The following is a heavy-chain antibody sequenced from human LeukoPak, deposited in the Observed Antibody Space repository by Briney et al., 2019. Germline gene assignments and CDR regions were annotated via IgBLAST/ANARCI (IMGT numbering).Heavy chain of an antibody. CDR3: ARGTYYYDSSGYVSGYFDY. CDR1: GGSISSGGYY. D-gene: IGHD3-22*01. Sequence: PSQTLSLTCTVSGGSISSGGYYWGWIRQHPGKGLEWIGYIYYSGSTYYNPPLKSRVTISVDTSKNQFSLKLSSVTAADTAVYYCARGTYYYDSSGYVSGYFDYWGQGTLVTVSS. J-gene: IGHJ4*02. V-gene: IGHV4-31*03. CDR2: IYYSGST.